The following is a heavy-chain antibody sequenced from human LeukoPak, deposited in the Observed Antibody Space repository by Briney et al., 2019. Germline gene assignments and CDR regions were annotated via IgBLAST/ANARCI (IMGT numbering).Heavy chain of an antibody. J-gene: IGHJ4*02. CDR3: AKGSGWYV. CDR2: INTGCDTT. D-gene: IGHD6-19*01. Sequence: GGSLRLLCAASVFTFSNFAMTWVRQAPGKGREGVSVINTGCDTTDYADSVKRLFTISRDNSQNTLYLQMNSLRAEDTGVFYGAKGSGWYVWGQGTLVTVSS. V-gene: IGHV3-23*01. CDR1: VFTFSNFA.